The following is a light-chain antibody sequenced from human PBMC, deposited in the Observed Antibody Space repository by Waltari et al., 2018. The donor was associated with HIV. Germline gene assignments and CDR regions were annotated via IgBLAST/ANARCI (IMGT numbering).Light chain of an antibody. J-gene: IGLJ3*02. V-gene: IGLV2-23*01. CDR2: EDD. CDR3: CSYAGSTTWL. CDR1: SSDVGSYNL. Sequence: SALTQPASVSGSPGQAITVSCTGSSSDVGSYNLVSWYQQHPGKAPKFMIYEDDKRPSGVSNRFSGSKSGNTASLTISGLQAEDEADYYFCSYAGSTTWLFGGGTKLTVL.